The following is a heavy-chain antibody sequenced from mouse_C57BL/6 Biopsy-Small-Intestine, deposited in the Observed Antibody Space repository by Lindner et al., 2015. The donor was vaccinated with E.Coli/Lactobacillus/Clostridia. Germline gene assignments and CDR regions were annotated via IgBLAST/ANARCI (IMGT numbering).Heavy chain of an antibody. D-gene: IGHD1-1*01. Sequence: VQLQESGGDLVKPGGSLKLSCAASGFTFSSYGMSWVRQTPDKRLEWVATISSGGSYTYYPDSVKGRFTISRDNAKNTLYLQMSSLKSEDTAMYYCARQGITLDVWGTGTTVTVSS. CDR3: ARQGITLDV. CDR1: GFTFSSYG. J-gene: IGHJ1*03. CDR2: ISSGGSYT. V-gene: IGHV5-6*01.